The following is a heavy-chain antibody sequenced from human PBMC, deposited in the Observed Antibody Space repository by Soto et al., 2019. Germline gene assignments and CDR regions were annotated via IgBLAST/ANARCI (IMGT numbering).Heavy chain of an antibody. CDR3: ASTYSGYFDN. CDR2: IYHSGDT. V-gene: IGHV4-31*03. D-gene: IGHD3-22*01. J-gene: IGHJ4*02. Sequence: SETLSLTCSVSGDSMNSGAYYWSWIRQHPGKGLEWIAYIYHSGDTHYNPSLRSRIAMSVDTSKNQFSLKLTSVTDADTAAYYCASTYSGYFDNWGQGTLVTVSS. CDR1: GDSMNSGAYY.